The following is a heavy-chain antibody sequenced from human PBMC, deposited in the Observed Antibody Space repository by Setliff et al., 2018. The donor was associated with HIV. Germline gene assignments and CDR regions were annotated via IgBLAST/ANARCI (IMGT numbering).Heavy chain of an antibody. V-gene: IGHV1-69*10. CDR1: GGTFSSHA. Sequence: VASVNVSCKASGGTFSSHAIGGVRQAPGQGLEWMGGIIPIFGVPDYAQKFQGRVTFTADRSTSTAYMELSSLRSGDTAVYYCARVNSDAFDVWGQGTKVTVSS. CDR2: IIPIFGVP. CDR3: ARVNSDAFDV. J-gene: IGHJ3*01.